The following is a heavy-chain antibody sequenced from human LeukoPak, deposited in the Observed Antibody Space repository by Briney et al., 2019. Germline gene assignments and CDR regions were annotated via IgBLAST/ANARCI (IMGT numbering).Heavy chain of an antibody. CDR2: IRYDGSSK. V-gene: IGHV3-30*02. CDR1: GFTFSSYS. Sequence: PGGSLRLSCAASGFTFSSYSMNWVRQAPGKGLEWVAFIRYDGSSKYYADSVKGRFTISRDNSKNTLYLQMNSLRAEDTAVYYCAPRATRTTNHFDFWGQGTLVTVSS. CDR3: APRATRTTNHFDF. D-gene: IGHD1-7*01. J-gene: IGHJ4*02.